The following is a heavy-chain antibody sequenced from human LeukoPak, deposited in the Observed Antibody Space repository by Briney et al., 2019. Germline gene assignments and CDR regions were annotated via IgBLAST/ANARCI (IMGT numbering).Heavy chain of an antibody. CDR2: IYYSGST. CDR3: ARAGDYRGGLDY. D-gene: IGHD4-11*01. Sequence: SETLSLTCTVSGGSISSYYWSWIRQPPGKGLEWIGYIYYSGSTNYNPSLKSRVTISVDTSKNQFSLKLSSVTAADTAMYYCARAGDYRGGLDYWGQGTLVTVSS. J-gene: IGHJ4*02. CDR1: GGSISSYY. V-gene: IGHV4-59*01.